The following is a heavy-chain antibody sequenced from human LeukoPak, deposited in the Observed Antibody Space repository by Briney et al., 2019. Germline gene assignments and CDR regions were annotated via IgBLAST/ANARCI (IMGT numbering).Heavy chain of an antibody. CDR1: GYTFTGYY. V-gene: IGHV1-46*01. CDR3: ARDTYYDFWSGYVPGAFDI. CDR2: INPSGGST. D-gene: IGHD3-3*01. Sequence: GASVKVSCKASGYTFTGYYMHWVRQAPGQGLEWMGIINPSGGSTSYAQKFQGRVTMTRDMSTSTVYMELSSLRSEDTAVYYCARDTYYDFWSGYVPGAFDIWGQGTMVTVSS. J-gene: IGHJ3*02.